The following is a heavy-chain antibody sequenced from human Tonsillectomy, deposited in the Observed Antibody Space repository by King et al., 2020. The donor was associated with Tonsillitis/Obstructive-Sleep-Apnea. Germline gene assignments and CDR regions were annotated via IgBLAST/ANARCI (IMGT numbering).Heavy chain of an antibody. CDR3: ARGGLAFFDS. J-gene: IGHJ4*02. V-gene: IGHV4-59*01. D-gene: IGHD3/OR15-3a*01. Sequence: QLQESGPGLVKPSETLSLTCTVSGGSISNYYWSWIRQPPGKRLELIGYIYHTWNTNYNPSLKSRLTMSVDTSKNQFSLRLNSVTAADTAVYYCARGGLAFFDSWGQGTLVTVSS. CDR1: GGSISNYY. CDR2: IYHTWNT.